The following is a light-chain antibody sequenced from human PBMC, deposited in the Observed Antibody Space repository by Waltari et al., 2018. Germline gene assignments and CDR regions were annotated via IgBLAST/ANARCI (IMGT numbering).Light chain of an antibody. Sequence: EVVMTQYPATLSVSPGGGATLSCRASHGISTNLAWYQQKPGHAPRLLIYTASTRAASVPARFSGSGSGTEFTLTISSLQSEDTAVYYCQQYNNWPPLTFGGGTKVEI. V-gene: IGKV3-15*01. CDR2: TAS. CDR3: QQYNNWPPLT. J-gene: IGKJ4*01. CDR1: HGISTN.